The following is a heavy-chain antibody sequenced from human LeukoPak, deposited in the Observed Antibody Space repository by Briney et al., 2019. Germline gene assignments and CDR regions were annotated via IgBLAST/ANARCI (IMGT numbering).Heavy chain of an antibody. V-gene: IGHV3-48*03. CDR2: INGRGSTI. D-gene: IGHD2-21*02. Sequence: GGSLRLSCAASGFTFSSYEMNWVRQAPGKGLEWLSNINGRGSTIYYADSVKGRFTISRDNAKNSLYLQMNSLRVEDTAVYFCARVPDTAVMGVDYWGQGTLVTVSS. CDR3: ARVPDTAVMGVDY. J-gene: IGHJ4*02. CDR1: GFTFSSYE.